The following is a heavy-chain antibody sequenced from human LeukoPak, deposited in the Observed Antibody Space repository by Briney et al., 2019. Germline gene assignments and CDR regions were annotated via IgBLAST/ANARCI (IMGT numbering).Heavy chain of an antibody. Sequence: PSETLSLTCTVSGGSISSYYWSWLRQPAGKGLEWIGRIYTSGSTHYNPSLKSRVTMSADTSNNQFSLKLSSVTAADTAVYYCARGGASYYFGSWGQGTLVTVSS. CDR2: IYTSGST. D-gene: IGHD1-26*01. CDR1: GGSISSYY. J-gene: IGHJ4*02. V-gene: IGHV4-4*07. CDR3: ARGGASYYFGS.